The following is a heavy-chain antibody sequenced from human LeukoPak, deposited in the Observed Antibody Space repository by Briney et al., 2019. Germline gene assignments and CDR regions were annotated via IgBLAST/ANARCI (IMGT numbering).Heavy chain of an antibody. J-gene: IGHJ3*01. D-gene: IGHD2-2*03. CDR2: ISRRGANT. CDR1: GFTFSSYT. Sequence: PGGSLRLSCAASGFTFSSYTMNWVRQAPGKGLQWVSSISRRGANTDYADSVEGRFIISRDNSKNTLYLQMNSLRVEDTAVYYCAKEMDDFARFDVWGQGTMVTVSS. V-gene: IGHV3-23*01. CDR3: AKEMDDFARFDV.